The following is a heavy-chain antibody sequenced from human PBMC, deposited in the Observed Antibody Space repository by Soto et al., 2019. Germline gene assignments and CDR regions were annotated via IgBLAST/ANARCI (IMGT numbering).Heavy chain of an antibody. Sequence: GGSLRLSCTASGFSSGDFAMSWVRQAPGKGLEWVCFIRRKAYGGTRECAASVKGRFTISRDDPESIAYLQMNSLKTEDTGVYFCTRGFEYCGGTRRSYYHYGMDVWGQGTTVTVYS. CDR3: TRGFEYCGGTRRSYYHYGMDV. D-gene: IGHD2-21*01. CDR1: GFSSGDFA. J-gene: IGHJ6*02. V-gene: IGHV3-49*04. CDR2: IRRKAYGGTR.